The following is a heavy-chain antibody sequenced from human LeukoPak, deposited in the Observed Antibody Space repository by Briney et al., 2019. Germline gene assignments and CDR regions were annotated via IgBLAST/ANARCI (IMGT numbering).Heavy chain of an antibody. CDR1: GGSISNSSYY. J-gene: IGHJ4*02. Sequence: PSETLSLTCTVSGGSISNSSYYWGWIRQPPGKGLEWIGSIYYSGSTYYNPSLKSRVTISVGTSKNQFSLKLSSVTAADTAVYYCATLPVDTAILTSGWVGHWGQGTLVTVSS. V-gene: IGHV4-39*01. CDR3: ATLPVDTAILTSGWVGH. CDR2: IYYSGST. D-gene: IGHD3-16*01.